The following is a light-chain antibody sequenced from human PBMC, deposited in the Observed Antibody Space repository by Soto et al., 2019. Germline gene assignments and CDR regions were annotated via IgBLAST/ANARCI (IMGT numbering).Light chain of an antibody. Sequence: SYELTQPPSVSVAPGQTAVITCGGTNIGSKSVHWHQQKPGQAPVLVLYDDSARPSGIPERFSGSNSGNTATLTISRVEAGDEADYYCQVWESFSALVVFGGGTKLTVL. CDR2: DDS. CDR1: NIGSKS. CDR3: QVWESFSALVV. V-gene: IGLV3-21*02. J-gene: IGLJ2*01.